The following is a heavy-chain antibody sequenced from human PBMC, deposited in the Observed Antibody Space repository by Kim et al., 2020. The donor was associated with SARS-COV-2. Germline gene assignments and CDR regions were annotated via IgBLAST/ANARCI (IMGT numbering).Heavy chain of an antibody. Sequence: GGSLRLSCAASVFTFSSYGMHWVRQAPGKGLEWVAVISYDGSNKYYADSVKGRFTISRDNSKNTLYLQMNSLRAEDTAVYYCANSPDIVVVPAARLMDVWGQGTTVTVSS. J-gene: IGHJ6*02. CDR3: ANSPDIVVVPAARLMDV. CDR1: VFTFSSYG. V-gene: IGHV3-30*18. D-gene: IGHD2-2*01. CDR2: ISYDGSNK.